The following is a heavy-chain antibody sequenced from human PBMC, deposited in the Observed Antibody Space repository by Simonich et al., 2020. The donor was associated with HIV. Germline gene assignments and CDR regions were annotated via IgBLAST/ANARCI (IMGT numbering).Heavy chain of an antibody. Sequence: EVQLVESGGGLVQPGRSLRLSCAASGFTFDDYAMHWVRQAPGKGLEWGSGISWNSGSIGEADSVKGRFTISRDNAKNSLYLQMNSLRAEDTALYYCAKDKGAYYGSGSPVYWGQGTLVTVSS. D-gene: IGHD3-10*01. CDR1: GFTFDDYA. V-gene: IGHV3-9*01. J-gene: IGHJ4*02. CDR2: ISWNSGSI. CDR3: AKDKGAYYGSGSPVY.